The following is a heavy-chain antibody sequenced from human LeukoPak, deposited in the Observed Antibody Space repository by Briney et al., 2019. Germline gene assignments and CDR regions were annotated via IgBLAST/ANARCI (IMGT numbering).Heavy chain of an antibody. CDR3: ATDRVWGDLSPPQLGGVFDI. J-gene: IGHJ3*02. Sequence: GASVKVSCKVSGYTLTELSMHWVRQAPGKGLEWMGGFDPEDGETIYAQKFQGRVTMTEDTSTDTAYMELSSLRSEDTAVYYCATDRVWGDLSPPQLGGVFDIGGKGTMVTVFS. D-gene: IGHD3-16*02. CDR2: FDPEDGET. CDR1: GYTLTELS. V-gene: IGHV1-24*01.